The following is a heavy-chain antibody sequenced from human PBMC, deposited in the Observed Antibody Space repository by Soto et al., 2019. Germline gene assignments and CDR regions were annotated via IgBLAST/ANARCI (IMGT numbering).Heavy chain of an antibody. J-gene: IGHJ4*02. Sequence: PSETLSLTCTVSGAFLSSYYWSWIRQSPVKGLEWIGYIYYSGITNYNASLKSRVTMSIDTSKNQFSLKLNSVTAADTALYYCARNILGRPTDFWGPGTLVTVSS. CDR2: IYYSGIT. V-gene: IGHV4-59*01. CDR1: GAFLSSYY. CDR3: ARNILGRPTDF.